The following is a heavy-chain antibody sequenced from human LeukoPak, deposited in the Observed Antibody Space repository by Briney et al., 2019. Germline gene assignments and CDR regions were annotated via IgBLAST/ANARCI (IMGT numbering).Heavy chain of an antibody. CDR1: GFTFSSYA. CDR3: ARDHVGYSYGSLDY. D-gene: IGHD5-18*01. J-gene: IGHJ4*02. CDR2: ISYDGSNK. V-gene: IGHV3-30*01. Sequence: GGSLRLSCAASGFTFSSYAMLWVRQAPGKGLEWVAVISYDGSNKYYADSVKGRFTISRDNSKNTLYLQMNSLRAEDTAVYYCARDHVGYSYGSLDYWGQGTLVTVSS.